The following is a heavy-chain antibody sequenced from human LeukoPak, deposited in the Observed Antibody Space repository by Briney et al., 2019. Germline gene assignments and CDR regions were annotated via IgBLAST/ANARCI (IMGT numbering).Heavy chain of an antibody. V-gene: IGHV3-23*01. CDR1: GLTFSSYA. CDR3: AKDPRDYDSSGYETDY. J-gene: IGHJ4*02. Sequence: PGRSLRLSCAASGLTFSSYAMSWVRQAPGKGLEWVSAISGSGGSTYYADSVKGRFTISRDNSKNTLYLQMNSLRAEDTAVYYCAKDPRDYDSSGYETDYWGQGTLVTVSS. CDR2: ISGSGGST. D-gene: IGHD3-22*01.